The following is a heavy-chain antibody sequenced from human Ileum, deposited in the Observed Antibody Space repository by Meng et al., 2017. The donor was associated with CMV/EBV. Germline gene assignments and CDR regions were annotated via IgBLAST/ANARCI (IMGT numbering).Heavy chain of an antibody. V-gene: IGHV3-74*01. Sequence: SWAASGFSTYWVDWVRQGAGKGLMWVSGIDSEGSRTTYADSVKGRFTISRDTAKNTLYLQMDSLRVEDTAVYYCARGGNGNFFYYFDYWGQGTLVTVSS. D-gene: IGHD1-1*01. CDR3: ARGGNGNFFYYFDY. J-gene: IGHJ4*02. CDR2: IDSEGSRT. CDR1: GFSTYW.